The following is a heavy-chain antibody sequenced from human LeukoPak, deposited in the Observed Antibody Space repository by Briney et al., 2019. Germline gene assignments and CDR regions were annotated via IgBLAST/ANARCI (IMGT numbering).Heavy chain of an antibody. CDR2: INPSGGST. Sequence: ASVKVSCKASGYTFTSYGISWVRQAPGQGPEWMGAINPSGGSTRYAQKFQGRVTMTRDTSTSTVYMELSSLRSEDTAVYYCGRDHRTGIVAGRMYNYFDPWGQGTLATVSS. CDR1: GYTFTSYG. J-gene: IGHJ5*02. CDR3: GRDHRTGIVAGRMYNYFDP. V-gene: IGHV1-46*01. D-gene: IGHD1-14*01.